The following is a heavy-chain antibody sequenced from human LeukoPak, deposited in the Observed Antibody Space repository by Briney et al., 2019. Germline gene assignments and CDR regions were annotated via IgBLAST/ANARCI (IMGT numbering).Heavy chain of an antibody. D-gene: IGHD2-21*01. Sequence: SETLSLTCTVSGGSISSYCWSWIRQPAGKGLEWIGRIYTSGSTNYNPSLKSRVTMSVDTSKNQFSLKLSSVTAADTAVYYCARVSYSTDAFDIWGQGTMVTVSS. V-gene: IGHV4-4*07. CDR3: ARVSYSTDAFDI. CDR1: GGSISSYC. J-gene: IGHJ3*02. CDR2: IYTSGST.